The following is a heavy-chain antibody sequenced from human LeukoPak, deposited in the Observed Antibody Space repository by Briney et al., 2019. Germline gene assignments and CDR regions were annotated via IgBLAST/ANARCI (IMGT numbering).Heavy chain of an antibody. CDR1: GFTFSSYA. CDR2: ISGSGGST. V-gene: IGHV3-23*01. J-gene: IGHJ5*02. D-gene: IGHD3-9*01. Sequence: PGGSLRLSCAASGFTFSSYAMSWVRQAPGKGLEWVSAISGSGGSTYYADSVKGRFTISRDNSKNTLYLQMNSLRAEDTAVYYCAKEQLRYFDWQPNWFDPWGQGTLVTVSS. CDR3: AKEQLRYFDWQPNWFDP.